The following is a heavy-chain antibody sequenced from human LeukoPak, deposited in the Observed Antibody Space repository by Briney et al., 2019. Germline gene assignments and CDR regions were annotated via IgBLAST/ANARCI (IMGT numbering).Heavy chain of an antibody. CDR3: ARSQTGYSYGGGFDY. J-gene: IGHJ4*02. CDR1: GFTFSSYS. V-gene: IGHV3-48*01. D-gene: IGHD5-18*01. CDR2: ISSSSSTI. Sequence: GGSLRLSCAASGFTFSSYSMNWVRQAPGKGLEWVSYISSSSSTIYYADSVKGRFTISRDNSKNTLYLQMGSLRAEDMAVYYCARSQTGYSYGGGFDYWGQGTLVTVSS.